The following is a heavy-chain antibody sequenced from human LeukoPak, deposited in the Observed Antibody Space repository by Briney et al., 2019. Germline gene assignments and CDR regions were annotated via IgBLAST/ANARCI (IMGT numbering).Heavy chain of an antibody. D-gene: IGHD3-16*01. Sequence: PSETLSLTCTVSGGSISSSSFYWGWIRQPPGKGLEWIGSIYYSGSTYYNPSLKSRVTISVDTSKNELSLRLSSVTAADTAVYYCAHFRGGAFDFWGRGTMVTVSS. CDR1: GGSISSSSFY. J-gene: IGHJ3*01. CDR3: AHFRGGAFDF. V-gene: IGHV4-39*01. CDR2: IYYSGST.